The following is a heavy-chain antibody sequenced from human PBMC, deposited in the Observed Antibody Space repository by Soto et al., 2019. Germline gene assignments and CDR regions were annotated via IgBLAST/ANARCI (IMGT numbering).Heavy chain of an antibody. CDR2: IYHSGST. CDR3: ARVAYCGGDCYRGFDP. D-gene: IGHD2-21*02. CDR1: GGSISSGGYS. V-gene: IGHV4-30-2*01. Sequence: QLQLQESGSGLVKPSQTLSLTCAVSGGSISSGGYSWSWIRQPPGKGLEWIGYIYHSGSTYYNPSLKRRGTISVDRSKDQFSLKVSSVTAADTAVYYCARVAYCGGDCYRGFDPWGQGTLFTVSS. J-gene: IGHJ5*02.